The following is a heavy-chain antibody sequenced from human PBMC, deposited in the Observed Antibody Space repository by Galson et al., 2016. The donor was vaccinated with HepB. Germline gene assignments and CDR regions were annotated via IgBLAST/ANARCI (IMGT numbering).Heavy chain of an antibody. CDR2: ISSTSKYQ. CDR1: GFTFSRYT. J-gene: IGHJ3*02. Sequence: SLRLSCAASGFTFSRYTMSRVRRAPGKGLEWVSSISSTSKYQSYADSVRGRFIISRDTAKTSLDLQMNSLRAEDSAIYYCARVSFFRAFDIWGQGTMVTVSS. V-gene: IGHV3-21*01. D-gene: IGHD2/OR15-2a*01. CDR3: ARVSFFRAFDI.